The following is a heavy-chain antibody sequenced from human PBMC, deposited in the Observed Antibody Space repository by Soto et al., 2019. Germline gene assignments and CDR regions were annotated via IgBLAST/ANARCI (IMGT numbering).Heavy chain of an antibody. CDR2: IIPIPGTA. V-gene: IGHV1-69*01. CDR1: GGTFGSYA. D-gene: IGHD2-2*01. Sequence: QVQLVQSGAEVKKPGSSVKVSCKASGGTFGSYAISWVRQAPGQGLEWMGGIIPIPGTAHDAQKFQGRVRIAADESPRTDYMELSSLRSEDTAVYSCASSQGSSTSLEIYYYYYYGMDVWGQGTTVTVSS. J-gene: IGHJ6*02. CDR3: ASSQGSSTSLEIYYYYYYGMDV.